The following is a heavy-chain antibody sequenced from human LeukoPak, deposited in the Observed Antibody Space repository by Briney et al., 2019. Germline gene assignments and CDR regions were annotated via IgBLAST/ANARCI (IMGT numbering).Heavy chain of an antibody. CDR3: AKDDSSTITMIVVVTYYFDY. V-gene: IGHV3-23*01. CDR1: GFTFSNSA. Sequence: GGSLRPSCAASGFTFSNSAMSWVRQAPGKGLEWVSGISGSGGSTYYADSVKGRFTISRDNSKNTLYLQMNSLRAEDTAVYYCAKDDSSTITMIVVVTYYFDYWGQGTLVTVSS. CDR2: ISGSGGST. J-gene: IGHJ4*02. D-gene: IGHD3-22*01.